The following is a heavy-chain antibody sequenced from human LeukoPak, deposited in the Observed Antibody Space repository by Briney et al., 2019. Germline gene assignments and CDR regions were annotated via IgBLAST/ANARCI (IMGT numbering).Heavy chain of an antibody. V-gene: IGHV3-7*01. D-gene: IGHD3-3*01. Sequence: GGSLRLSCAASGFTFSSYAMSWVRQAPGKGLEWVANIKQDGSEKYYVDSVKGRFTISRDNAKNSLYLQMNSLRAEDTAVYYCARDHDFWSGYYRALGAFDIWGQGTMVTVSS. CDR1: GFTFSSYA. CDR3: ARDHDFWSGYYRALGAFDI. CDR2: IKQDGSEK. J-gene: IGHJ3*02.